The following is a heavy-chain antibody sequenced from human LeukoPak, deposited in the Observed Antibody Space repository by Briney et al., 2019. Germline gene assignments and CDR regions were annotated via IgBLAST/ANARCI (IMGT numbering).Heavy chain of an antibody. CDR2: INSDGSST. CDR1: GFTFSIYW. D-gene: IGHD2-8*01. Sequence: GGSLRLSCAASGFTFSIYWMHWVRQAPGKGLVWVSRINSDGSSTSYADSVKGRFTISRDNAKNTLYLQLNSLRDEDTAVYYCARGNGHGFDMWGQGTMVTVSS. CDR3: ARGNGHGFDM. V-gene: IGHV3-74*01. J-gene: IGHJ3*02.